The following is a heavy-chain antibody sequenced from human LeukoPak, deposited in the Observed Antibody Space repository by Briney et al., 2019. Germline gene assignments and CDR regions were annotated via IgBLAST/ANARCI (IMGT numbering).Heavy chain of an antibody. CDR2: IYYSGST. CDR3: ARLLSDYGGNPVPFDY. CDR1: GGSISSSSYY. J-gene: IGHJ4*02. D-gene: IGHD4-23*01. Sequence: PSETLSLTCTVSGGSISSSSYYWGWIRQPPGKGLEWIGSIYYSGSTYYNPSLKSRVTISVDTSKNQFSLKLSSVTAADTAVYYCARLLSDYGGNPVPFDYWGQGTLVTVSS. V-gene: IGHV4-39*01.